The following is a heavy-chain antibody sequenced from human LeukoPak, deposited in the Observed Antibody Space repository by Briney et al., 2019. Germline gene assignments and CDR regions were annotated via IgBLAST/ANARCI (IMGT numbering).Heavy chain of an antibody. Sequence: GGSLRLSCAASGFTFSTYVMSWVRQAPGKGLEWVSGISGSGDNTYYADSVKGRFTISRDNSKNTLYLQMNSLRADDTAMYYCAKDLCSSTSCYRAFDSWGQGTLVTVSS. V-gene: IGHV3-23*01. CDR1: GFTFSTYV. J-gene: IGHJ4*02. CDR3: AKDLCSSTSCYRAFDS. D-gene: IGHD2-2*02. CDR2: ISGSGDNT.